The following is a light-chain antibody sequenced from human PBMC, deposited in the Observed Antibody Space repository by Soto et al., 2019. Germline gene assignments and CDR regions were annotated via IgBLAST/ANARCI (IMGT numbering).Light chain of an antibody. CDR1: QSISTNY. J-gene: IGKJ1*01. V-gene: IGKV3-20*01. Sequence: EIVLTQSPGTLSLSRGERATLSCRASQSISTNYLAWYQQKPGQAPRLLIYGASSRATGIPDRFSGSGSRTDFTLTISRLEPEDFAVYYCQQYGSPLWTLGQGTKVDIK. CDR3: QQYGSPLWT. CDR2: GAS.